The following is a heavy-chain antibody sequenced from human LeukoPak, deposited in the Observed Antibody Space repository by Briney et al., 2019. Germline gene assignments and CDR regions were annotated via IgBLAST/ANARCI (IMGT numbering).Heavy chain of an antibody. CDR2: IYYSGST. D-gene: IGHD2-15*01. Sequence: PSETLSLTCTVSDGSISSYYWSWIRQPPGKGLEWIGYIYYSGSTNYNPSLKSRVTISVDTSKNQFSLKLSSVTAADTAVYYCARVGGSSFRRGAYGMDVWGQGTTVTVSS. J-gene: IGHJ6*02. CDR3: ARVGGSSFRRGAYGMDV. CDR1: DGSISSYY. V-gene: IGHV4-59*01.